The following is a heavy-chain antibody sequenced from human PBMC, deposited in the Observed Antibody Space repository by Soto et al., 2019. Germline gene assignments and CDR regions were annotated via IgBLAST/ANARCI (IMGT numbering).Heavy chain of an antibody. CDR1: GFTFSTHW. D-gene: IGHD3-3*01. CDR3: ARSSYYDFWSGPRGSNWFDP. CDR2: INGDGSET. Sequence: GGSLRLSCAASGFTFSTHWIHWVRQAPGKGLVWVSRINGDGSETTYADSVKGRLTISRDNAKNTLYLQMNSLRAEDTAVYYCARSSYYDFWSGPRGSNWFDPWGQGTLVTVSS. V-gene: IGHV3-74*01. J-gene: IGHJ5*02.